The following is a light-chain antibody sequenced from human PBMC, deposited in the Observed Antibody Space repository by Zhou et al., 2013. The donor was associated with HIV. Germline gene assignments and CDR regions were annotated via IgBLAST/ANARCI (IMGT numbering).Light chain of an antibody. J-gene: IGKJ5*01. CDR2: DAS. CDR1: QDIGNH. CDR3: QQYDNLPTIT. V-gene: IGKV1-33*01. Sequence: DIQMTQSPSSLSASVGDRVTITCQASQDIGNHLNWYQQKPGKAPKLLIYDASNLETGVPSRFSGSGSGTDFTFTISSLQPEDIATYYCQQYDNLPTITFGQGTRLEIK.